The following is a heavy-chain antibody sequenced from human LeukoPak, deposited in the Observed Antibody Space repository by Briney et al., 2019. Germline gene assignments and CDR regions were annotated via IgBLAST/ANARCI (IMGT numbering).Heavy chain of an antibody. J-gene: IGHJ4*02. Sequence: GGSLRLSCAASGFTFSRYWMHWVRQVPGKGLVWVSRINRDGSIISYADSVRGRFTISRDNAKNTLYLQMNGLRAEDTAVYYCARNGIGEWELLHVWGQGTLVTVSS. CDR1: GFTFSRYW. D-gene: IGHD1-26*01. CDR3: ARNGIGEWELLHV. V-gene: IGHV3-74*01. CDR2: INRDGSII.